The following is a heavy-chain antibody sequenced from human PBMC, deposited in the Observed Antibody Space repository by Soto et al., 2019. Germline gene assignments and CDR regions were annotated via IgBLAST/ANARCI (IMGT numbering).Heavy chain of an antibody. CDR3: ARERGATKDY. Sequence: QVQLVQSGAEVKKPGSSVKVSCKASGGSFSNYALNWVRQAPGQGLEWMGRIVPFVGITKYAQKFQGRVTITADNSTSTAYMELSSLRSEDTAVYYCARERGATKDYWGQGTLVTVSS. J-gene: IGHJ4*02. CDR2: IVPFVGIT. V-gene: IGHV1-69*04. D-gene: IGHD1-26*01. CDR1: GGSFSNYA.